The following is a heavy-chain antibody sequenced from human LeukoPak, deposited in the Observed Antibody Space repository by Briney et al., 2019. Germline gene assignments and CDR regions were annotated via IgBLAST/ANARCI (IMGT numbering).Heavy chain of an antibody. D-gene: IGHD2-15*01. CDR2: ISSSSSYI. CDR1: GFTFSSYS. CDR3: AIGYCSGGSCYEGISYFQH. J-gene: IGHJ1*01. V-gene: IGHV3-21*01. Sequence: PGGSLRLSCAASGFTFSSYSMNWVRQAPGKGLEWVSSISSSSSYIYYADSVKGRFTFSRDNPKNSLYLQMNSLRAEDPAVYYCAIGYCSGGSCYEGISYFQHWGQGTLVTVSS.